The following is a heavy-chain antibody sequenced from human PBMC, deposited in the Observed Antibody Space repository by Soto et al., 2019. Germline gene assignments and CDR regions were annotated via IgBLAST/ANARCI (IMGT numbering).Heavy chain of an antibody. D-gene: IGHD1-20*01. V-gene: IGHV3-43*01. CDR1: GFTFDDYT. CDR2: ISWDGGST. Sequence: VQLVESGGVVVQPGGSLRLSCAASGFTFDDYTMHWVRQAPGKGLEWVSLISWDGGSTYYADSVKGRFTISRDNSKNSLYLQMNSMRTEDTALYYWAKELVVDVGINGTPNTRFKTRPSYYYYGMDVWGQGTTVTVSS. CDR3: AKELVVDVGINGTPNTRFKTRPSYYYYGMDV. J-gene: IGHJ6*02.